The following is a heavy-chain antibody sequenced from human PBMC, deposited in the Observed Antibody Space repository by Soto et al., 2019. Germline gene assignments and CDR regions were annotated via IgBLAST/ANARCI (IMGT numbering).Heavy chain of an antibody. V-gene: IGHV3-23*01. CDR3: AKIPHSSSWYLDAFDI. D-gene: IGHD6-13*01. Sequence: EVQLLESGGGLVQPGGSLRLSCAASGFTFSSYAMSWVRQAPGKGLEWVSAISGSGGSTYYAESVKGRFTISRDNSKNTLYLQMNSLKAEDTSVYYCAKIPHSSSWYLDAFDIWGQGTMVTVSS. CDR2: ISGSGGST. J-gene: IGHJ3*02. CDR1: GFTFSSYA.